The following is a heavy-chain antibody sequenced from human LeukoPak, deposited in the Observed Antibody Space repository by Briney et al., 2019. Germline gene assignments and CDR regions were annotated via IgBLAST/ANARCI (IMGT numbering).Heavy chain of an antibody. V-gene: IGHV1-2*02. CDR2: INPNSGGT. J-gene: IGHJ3*02. CDR1: GYTFTGYY. CDR3: ARAQKSPDAFDI. Sequence: ASVKVSCKASGYTFTGYYMHWVRQAPGQGLEWMGWINPNSGGTNYAQKLQGRVTMTTDTSTSTAYMELRSLRSDDTAVYYCARAQKSPDAFDIWGQGTMVTVSS.